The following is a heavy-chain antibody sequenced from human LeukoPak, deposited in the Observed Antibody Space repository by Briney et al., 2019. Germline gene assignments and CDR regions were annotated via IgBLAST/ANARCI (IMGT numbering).Heavy chain of an antibody. V-gene: IGHV3-11*06. CDR2: ISGSSRIYT. CDR1: GFIFSDYY. J-gene: IGHJ4*02. D-gene: IGHD6-6*01. CDR3: ARDRRPYY. Sequence: GGSLRLSCAASGFIFSDYYMSWIRQAPGKGLEWVSYISGSSRIYTNYADSVKGRFTISRDNAKNSLYLQMNSLRAEDTAVYYCARDRRPYYWGQGTLVTVSS.